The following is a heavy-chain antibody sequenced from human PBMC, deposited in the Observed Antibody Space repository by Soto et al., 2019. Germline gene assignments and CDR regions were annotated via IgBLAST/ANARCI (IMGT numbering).Heavy chain of an antibody. J-gene: IGHJ4*02. D-gene: IGHD1-26*01. CDR3: AKSEYSGSYLIDY. Sequence: EVQLVASGGVVVQPGGSLRLSCAASGFTFDDYTMHWVRQAPGKGLEWVSLISWDGGSTYYADSVKGRFTISRDNSKNSLYLQMNSLRTEDTALYYCAKSEYSGSYLIDYWGQGTLVTVSS. V-gene: IGHV3-43*01. CDR1: GFTFDDYT. CDR2: ISWDGGST.